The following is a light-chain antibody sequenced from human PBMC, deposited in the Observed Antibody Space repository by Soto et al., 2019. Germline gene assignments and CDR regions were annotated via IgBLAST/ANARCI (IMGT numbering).Light chain of an antibody. CDR3: QQRSHWPRT. J-gene: IGKJ1*01. V-gene: IGKV3-11*01. Sequence: ILLTQSPATLPLSPGKRATLSCRASQNISSYLIWYQQKPGQAPRLLIYDVSNRATGIPARFSGSGSGTDSSLTISSLEPEDFEVYYCQQRSHWPRTFGQGTKVDIK. CDR1: QNISSY. CDR2: DVS.